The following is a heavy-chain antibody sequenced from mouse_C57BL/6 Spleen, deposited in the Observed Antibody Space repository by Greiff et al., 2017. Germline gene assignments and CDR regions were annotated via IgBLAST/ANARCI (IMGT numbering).Heavy chain of an antibody. CDR1: GYTFTSYW. V-gene: IGHV1-55*01. Sequence: VQLQQPGAELVKPGASVKMSCKASGYTFTSYWITWVKQRPGQGLEWIGDIYPGSGSTNYNEKFKSKATLTVDTSSSTAYMQLSSLTSEDSAVYYCAREDYDYELFGDWGQGTLVTVSA. CDR3: AREDYDYELFGD. J-gene: IGHJ3*01. D-gene: IGHD2-4*01. CDR2: IYPGSGST.